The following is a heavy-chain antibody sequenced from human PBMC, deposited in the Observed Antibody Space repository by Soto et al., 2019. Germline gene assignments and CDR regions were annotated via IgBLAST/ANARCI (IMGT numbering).Heavy chain of an antibody. CDR1: GYTFTSYY. D-gene: IGHD2-21*02. J-gene: IGHJ4*02. Sequence: GASVKVSCKASGYTFTSYYMHWVRQAPGQGLEWMGIINPSGGSTSYAQKFQGRVTMTRDTSTSTVYMELSSLRSEDTAVYYCARDQGYTVVTPYFDYWGQGTLVTVSS. V-gene: IGHV1-46*01. CDR3: ARDQGYTVVTPYFDY. CDR2: INPSGGST.